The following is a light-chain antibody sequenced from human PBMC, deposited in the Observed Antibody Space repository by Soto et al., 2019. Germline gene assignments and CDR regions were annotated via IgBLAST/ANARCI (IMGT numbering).Light chain of an antibody. J-gene: IGKJ2*01. CDR3: QQYNNWPPYT. CDR1: QSVSSN. Sequence: EIVMTQSPATLSVSPGERATLFCRASQSVSSNLAWYQQKPGQAPRLLIYGASTRATGIPARFSGSGSGTDFTLTISSLQSEAFAVYYSQQYNNWPPYTFGHGTTLDIK. V-gene: IGKV3-15*01. CDR2: GAS.